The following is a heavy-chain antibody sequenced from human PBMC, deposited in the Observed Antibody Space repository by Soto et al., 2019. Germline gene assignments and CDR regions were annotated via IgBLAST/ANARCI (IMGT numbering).Heavy chain of an antibody. J-gene: IGHJ6*02. CDR3: GAGFEGGMDV. D-gene: IGHD3-16*01. Sequence: SETLSLTCAVSGGSISSGGYFWSWIRQPPGKGLEWIGYIYHSGSTYYNPSLKSRVTISVDRSKNQFPLKLSSVTAADTAVYYCGAGFEGGMDVWGQGTTVTVSS. V-gene: IGHV4-30-2*01. CDR2: IYHSGST. CDR1: GGSISSGGYF.